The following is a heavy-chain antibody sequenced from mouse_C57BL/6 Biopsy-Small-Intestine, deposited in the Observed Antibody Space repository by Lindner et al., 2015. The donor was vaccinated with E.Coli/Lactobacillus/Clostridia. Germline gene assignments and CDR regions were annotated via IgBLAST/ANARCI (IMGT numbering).Heavy chain of an antibody. CDR2: IYPRSGNT. J-gene: IGHJ4*01. Sequence: VQLQESGAELARPGASVKLSCKASGYTFTSYGISWVKQRTGQGLEWIGEIYPRSGNTYYNEKFKGKATLTADKSSSTAYMELCSLTSEDSAVYFCAREGTYYGNYEAMDYWGQGTSVTVSS. D-gene: IGHD2-10*01. CDR1: GYTFTSYG. CDR3: AREGTYYGNYEAMDY. V-gene: IGHV1-81*01.